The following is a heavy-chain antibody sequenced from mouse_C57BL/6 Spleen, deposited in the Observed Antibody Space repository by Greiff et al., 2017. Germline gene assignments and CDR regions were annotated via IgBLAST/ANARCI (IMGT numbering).Heavy chain of an antibody. CDR3: AIKNYSNRAWVAY. V-gene: IGHV1-74*01. Sequence: QVQLQQPGAELVKPGASVKVSCKASGYTFTSYWMHWVKQRPGQGLEWIGRIHPSDSDTNYNQKFKGKATLTVDKSSSTAYMQLSSLTSEDSAVYYCAIKNYSNRAWVAYWGQGTLVTVSA. CDR2: IHPSDSDT. CDR1: GYTFTSYW. J-gene: IGHJ3*01. D-gene: IGHD2-5*01.